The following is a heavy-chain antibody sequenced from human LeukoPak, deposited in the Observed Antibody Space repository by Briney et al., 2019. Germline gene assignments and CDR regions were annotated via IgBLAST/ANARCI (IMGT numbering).Heavy chain of an antibody. V-gene: IGHV3-48*01. CDR3: AREGMVATFDY. CDR1: GFTFSSYS. D-gene: IGHD5-12*01. CDR2: ISSSSSTI. Sequence: GGSLRLSCAASGFTFSSYSMNWVRQAPGKGLEWVSYISSSSSTIHYADSVKGRFTISRDKAKNSLYLQMNSLRAEDTAIYYCAREGMVATFDYWGQGTLVTVSS. J-gene: IGHJ4*02.